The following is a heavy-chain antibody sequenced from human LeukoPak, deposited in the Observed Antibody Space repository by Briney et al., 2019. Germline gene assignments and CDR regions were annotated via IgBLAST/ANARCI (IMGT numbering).Heavy chain of an antibody. CDR3: ARSYSYGSLR. CDR1: GGSFSGYY. J-gene: IGHJ4*02. V-gene: IGHV4-34*01. CDR2: INHSGST. Sequence: SSETLSLTCAVYGGSFSGYYWSWIRQPPGKGLEWIGEINHSGSTNYNPSLKSRVTISVDTSKNQFSLQLNSVTPEDTAVYYCARSYSYGSLRWGQGTLVTVSS. D-gene: IGHD5-18*01.